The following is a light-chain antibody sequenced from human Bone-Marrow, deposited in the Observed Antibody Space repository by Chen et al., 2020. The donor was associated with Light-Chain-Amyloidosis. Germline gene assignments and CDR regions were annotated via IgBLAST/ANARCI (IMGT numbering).Light chain of an antibody. CDR3: QSADSSGTYEVI. CDR2: RDT. CDR1: DLPTEY. Sequence: SYELTQPPSVSVSPGQTARLTCSGDDLPTEYAYWYQQKPGQAPVLVIHRDTERPSGISERFSGSSSGTTATLTISGVQAEDEAGYHCQSADSSGTYEVIFGGGTKLTVL. J-gene: IGLJ2*01. V-gene: IGLV3-25*03.